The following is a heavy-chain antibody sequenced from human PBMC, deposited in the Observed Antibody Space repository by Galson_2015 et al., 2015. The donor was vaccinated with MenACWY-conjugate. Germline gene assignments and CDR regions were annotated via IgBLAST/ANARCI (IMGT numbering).Heavy chain of an antibody. D-gene: IGHD6-13*01. CDR1: GFTFRDYW. V-gene: IGHV3-7*03. CDR2: IKTDGSDK. Sequence: SLRLSCAASGFTFRDYWVTWVRQAPGKGLEWVANIKTDGSDKNYVDSVKGRFTISRDNSKNSLSLQMNSLRAEDTAVYYCARKGGMDFWGQGTLVTVSS. CDR3: ARKGGMDF. J-gene: IGHJ4*02.